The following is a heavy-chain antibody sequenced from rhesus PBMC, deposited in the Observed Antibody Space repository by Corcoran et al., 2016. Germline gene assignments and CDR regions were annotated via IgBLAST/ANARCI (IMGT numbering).Heavy chain of an antibody. CDR3: ARDPGRGVRRFDV. D-gene: IGHD1-38*01. CDR2: IYSKNERT. V-gene: IGHV4S18*01. CDR1: GGSISSSNW. Sequence: QVQLQESGPGLVKPSETLSLTCAVSGGSISSSNWWSWIRQHPGKGLEWIGGIYSKNERTTYTPSLTGRVTISKDTSKNQFSLKLSSGTAADTAVYYCARDPGRGVRRFDVWGPGVLVTVSS. J-gene: IGHJ5-1*01.